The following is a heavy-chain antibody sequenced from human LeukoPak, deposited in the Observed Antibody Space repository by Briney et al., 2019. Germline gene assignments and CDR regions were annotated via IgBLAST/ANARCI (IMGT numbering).Heavy chain of an antibody. CDR3: ARPHGTYRVYQLLSTEPFDY. CDR2: IYSGGST. V-gene: IGHV3-53*01. D-gene: IGHD2-2*01. J-gene: IGHJ4*02. CDR1: GFTVSSNY. Sequence: GGSLRLSCAASGFTVSSNYMSWVRQAPGKGLESVSVIYSGGSTYYADSVKGRFTISGDNSKNTLYLQMNSLRAEDTAVYYCARPHGTYRVYQLLSTEPFDYWGQGTLVTVSS.